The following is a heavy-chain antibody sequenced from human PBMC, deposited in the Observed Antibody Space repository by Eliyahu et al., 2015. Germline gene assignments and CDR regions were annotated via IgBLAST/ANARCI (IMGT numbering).Heavy chain of an antibody. CDR3: ARGEGYYDSSGPGGDY. Sequence: QVQLQQWGAGLLKPSETLSLTCAVYGGSFSGYYWSWIRQPPGKGLEWIGEINHSGSTNYNPSLKSRVTISVDTSKNQFSLKLSSVTAADTAVYYCARGEGYYDSSGPGGDYWGQGTLVTVSS. CDR1: GGSFSGYY. D-gene: IGHD3-22*01. CDR2: INHSGST. V-gene: IGHV4-34*01. J-gene: IGHJ4*02.